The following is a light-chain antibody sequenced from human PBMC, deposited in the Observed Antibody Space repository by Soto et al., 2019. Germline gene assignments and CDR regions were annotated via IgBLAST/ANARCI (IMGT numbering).Light chain of an antibody. CDR1: QSVSSN. CDR2: GTS. Sequence: EIIMTQSPATMSVSPGERATLSCRASQSVSSNLAWYRQRPGQAPRLLIYGTSTRATGIPDRFSGSGSGTEFTLTISSLQSEDVAVYYCQQYDSWPPVFTFGPGTKVDLK. V-gene: IGKV3-15*01. J-gene: IGKJ3*01. CDR3: QQYDSWPPVFT.